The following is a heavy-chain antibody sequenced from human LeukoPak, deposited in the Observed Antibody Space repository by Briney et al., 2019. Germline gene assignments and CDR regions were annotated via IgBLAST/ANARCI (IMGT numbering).Heavy chain of an antibody. J-gene: IGHJ3*02. D-gene: IGHD5-12*01. V-gene: IGHV3-21*01. Sequence: GGSLRLSCAASGFTFSSYSMNWVRQAPGKGLEWVSSISSSSSYIYYADSVKGRFTISRDNAKNSLYLQMNSLRAEDTAVYYCARGPYSGYNDAFDIWGQGTMGTVSS. CDR3: ARGPYSGYNDAFDI. CDR2: ISSSSSYI. CDR1: GFTFSSYS.